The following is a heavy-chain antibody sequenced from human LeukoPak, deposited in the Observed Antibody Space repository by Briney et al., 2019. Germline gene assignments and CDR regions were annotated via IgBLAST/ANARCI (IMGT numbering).Heavy chain of an antibody. Sequence: GGSLRLSCTASGFPFGDYSMIWVRQAPGKGLESVGSIRGETYGGTTEYAASVKGRLILSRDDSKSIAYLQLSSLKTEDTAVYYCTREKIPGLFGVLFWGQGTLVTVSS. J-gene: IGHJ4*02. V-gene: IGHV3-49*04. CDR3: TREKIPGLFGVLF. D-gene: IGHD3-10*01. CDR1: GFPFGDYS. CDR2: IRGETYGGTT.